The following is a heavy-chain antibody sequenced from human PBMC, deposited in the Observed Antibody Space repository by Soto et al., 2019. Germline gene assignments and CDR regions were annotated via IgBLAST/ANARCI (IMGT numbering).Heavy chain of an antibody. Sequence: GLEWMGGIIPIFGTANYAQKFQGRVTITADESTSTAYMELSSLRSEDTAVYYCARGYCSGGSCFFLPGDGPHYYYTGMAVWPKGTTVPVSS. CDR2: IIPIFGTA. J-gene: IGHJ6*04. V-gene: IGHV1-69*01. CDR3: ARGYCSGGSCFFLPGDGPHYYYTGMAV. D-gene: IGHD2-15*01.